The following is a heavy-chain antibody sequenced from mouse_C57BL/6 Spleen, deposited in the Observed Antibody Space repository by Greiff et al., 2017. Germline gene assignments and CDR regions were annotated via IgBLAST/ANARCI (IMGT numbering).Heavy chain of an antibody. D-gene: IGHD2-3*01. Sequence: QVHVKQSGAELVRPGASVKLSCKASGYTFTDYYINWVKQRPGQGLEWIARIYPGSGNTYYNEKFKGKATLTAEKSSSTAYMQLSSLTSEDSAVYFCARERGNGYYVDWGQGTTLTVSS. CDR3: ARERGNGYYVD. CDR1: GYTFTDYY. J-gene: IGHJ2*01. CDR2: IYPGSGNT. V-gene: IGHV1-76*01.